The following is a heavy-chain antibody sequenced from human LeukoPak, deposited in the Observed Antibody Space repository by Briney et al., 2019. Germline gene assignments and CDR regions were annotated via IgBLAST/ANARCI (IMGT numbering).Heavy chain of an antibody. CDR1: GFTLSSYW. V-gene: IGHV3-74*01. Sequence: PGGSLRLSCAASGFTLSSYWMYWARQAPGKGLVWVSRINSDGSSTSYADSVKGRFTISRDNSKNTLYLQMNSLRAEDTAVYYCAKRVVVVPAAPDFDYWGQGTLVTVS. CDR2: INSDGSST. CDR3: AKRVVVVPAAPDFDY. J-gene: IGHJ4*02. D-gene: IGHD2-2*01.